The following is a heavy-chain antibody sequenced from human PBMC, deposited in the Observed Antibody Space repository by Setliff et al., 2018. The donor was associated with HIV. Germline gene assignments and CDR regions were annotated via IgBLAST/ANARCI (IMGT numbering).Heavy chain of an antibody. CDR2: VKQDGLDK. V-gene: IGHV3-7*03. Sequence: GSLRLSCEASGFMYNKFWMSWVRQAPGRGLEWVANVKQDGLDKSYADSVRGRFTISRDNAKKSLYLQMHSLRVEDTAAYYCAKGVKWLDPWGQGIQVTVSS. J-gene: IGHJ5*02. D-gene: IGHD3-16*01. CDR1: GFMYNKFW. CDR3: AKGVKWLDP.